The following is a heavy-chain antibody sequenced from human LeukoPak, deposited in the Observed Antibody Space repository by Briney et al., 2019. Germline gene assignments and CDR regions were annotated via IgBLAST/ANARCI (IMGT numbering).Heavy chain of an antibody. CDR3: ARGDGSSFFY. CDR1: GYTFTGYY. V-gene: IGHV1-8*02. CDR2: MNPNSGNT. J-gene: IGHJ4*02. D-gene: IGHD6-13*01. Sequence: ASVKVSCKASGYTFTGYYMHWVRQATGQGLEWMGWMNPNSGNTGYAQKFQGRVTMTRNTSISTAYMELSSLRSKDTAVYYCARGDGSSFFYWGQGTLVTVSS.